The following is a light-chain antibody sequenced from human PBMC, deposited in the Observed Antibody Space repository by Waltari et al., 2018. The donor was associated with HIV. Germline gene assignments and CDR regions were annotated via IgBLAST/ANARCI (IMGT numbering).Light chain of an antibody. J-gene: IGKJ1*01. Sequence: ELVLTQSPGTLSLSPGESATLSCRASQSVSTSYLAWYQHKRGQAPRLLMYATSTRATGIADRFSGSGSETDFTLIIKRLEPDDFAVYYCQHGRTFGQGTKVEIK. CDR3: QHGRT. CDR1: QSVSTSY. V-gene: IGKV3-20*01. CDR2: ATS.